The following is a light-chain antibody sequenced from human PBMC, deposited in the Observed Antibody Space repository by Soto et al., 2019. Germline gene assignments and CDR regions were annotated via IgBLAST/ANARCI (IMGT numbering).Light chain of an antibody. CDR2: GAS. CDR3: QHYTNWPKT. CDR1: QSVRSH. J-gene: IGKJ1*01. Sequence: RVMAQSPATLSVSPGEGVTLSCRASQSVRSHLVWYQQKPGQAPRLLIYGASTRATGIPERFSGSGSGTEFTLTISSLQSEDFAVYYCQHYTNWPKTFGQGTKVDI. V-gene: IGKV3D-15*01.